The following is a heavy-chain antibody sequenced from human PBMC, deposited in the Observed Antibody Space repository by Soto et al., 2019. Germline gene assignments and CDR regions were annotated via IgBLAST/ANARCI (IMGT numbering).Heavy chain of an antibody. J-gene: IGHJ4*02. CDR3: ARNNDTSTWYLIPDY. CDR2: SYYRGST. Sequence: SETLSLTCTVSGGSISSSSYYWGWIRQPPGKALEWIGSSYYRGSTYYNPSLKSRGTISIDTSRKQISLNLSSVTAADTAAYYCARNNDTSTWYLIPDYREQGT. V-gene: IGHV4-39*01. CDR1: GGSISSSSYY. D-gene: IGHD6-13*01.